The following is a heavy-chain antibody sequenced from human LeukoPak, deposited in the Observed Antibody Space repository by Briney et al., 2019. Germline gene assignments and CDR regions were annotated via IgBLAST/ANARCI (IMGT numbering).Heavy chain of an antibody. Sequence: PSETLSLTCTVSGGSISSSSYYWGWIRQPPGKGLEWIGSIYHSGSTYYNPSLKSRVTISVDTSKNQFSLKLSSVTAADTAVYYCARKSSSWEFDYWGQGTLVTVSS. J-gene: IGHJ4*02. V-gene: IGHV4-39*07. CDR3: ARKSSSWEFDY. CDR1: GGSISSSSYY. CDR2: IYHSGST. D-gene: IGHD6-13*01.